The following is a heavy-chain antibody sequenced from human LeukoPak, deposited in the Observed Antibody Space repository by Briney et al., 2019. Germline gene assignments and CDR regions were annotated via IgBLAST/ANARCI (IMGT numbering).Heavy chain of an antibody. J-gene: IGHJ3*02. Sequence: GASLQISCKGSGSIFTSYWIGWGRQLPGKGLEGMGIIYPGDSDTRYSPSFQGQVTISADKSISTAYLQWSSPKASDTAMYYCARHGKRGYAFDIWGQGTMVTVSS. CDR1: GSIFTSYW. V-gene: IGHV5-51*01. D-gene: IGHD1-1*01. CDR2: IYPGDSDT. CDR3: ARHGKRGYAFDI.